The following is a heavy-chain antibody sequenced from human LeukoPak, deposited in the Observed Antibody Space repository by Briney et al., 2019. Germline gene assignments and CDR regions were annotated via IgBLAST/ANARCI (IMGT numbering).Heavy chain of an antibody. V-gene: IGHV4-59*01. CDR3: ARGGIVVVPAARFDP. Sequence: PSETLSLTCTVSGGSISSYYWSWIRQPPGKGLEWIGYIYYSGSTNYNPSLKSRVTISVDTSKNQFSLKLSSVTAADTAVYYCARGGIVVVPAARFDPWGQGTLVTVSS. CDR2: IYYSGST. CDR1: GGSISSYY. J-gene: IGHJ5*02. D-gene: IGHD2-2*01.